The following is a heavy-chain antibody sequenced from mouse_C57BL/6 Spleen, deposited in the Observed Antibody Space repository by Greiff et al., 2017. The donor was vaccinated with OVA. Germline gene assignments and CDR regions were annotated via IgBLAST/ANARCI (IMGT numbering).Heavy chain of an antibody. D-gene: IGHD1-1*01. Sequence: VQLQQPGAELVKPGASVKMSCKASGYTFTSYWITWVKQRPGQGLEWIGDIYPGSGSTNYNEKFKSKATLTVDKSSSTAYMQLSSLTSEDSAVYYCARGTTVVDYWGQGTLVTVSA. V-gene: IGHV1-55*01. CDR2: IYPGSGST. CDR1: GYTFTSYW. CDR3: ARGTTVVDY. J-gene: IGHJ3*01.